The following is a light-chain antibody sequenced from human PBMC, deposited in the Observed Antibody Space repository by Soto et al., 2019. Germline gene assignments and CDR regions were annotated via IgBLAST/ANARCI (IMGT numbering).Light chain of an antibody. CDR1: SSDVGAYNY. J-gene: IGLJ1*01. CDR3: SSYAGSDNYV. V-gene: IGLV2-8*01. Sequence: QSALTQPPSASGSPGQSVSISCTGTSSDVGAYNYVSWYQQHPGKAPKLIIYEVSKRPSGVPDRFSGSKSGNAASLTVSGLQAEDEADYYCSSYAGSDNYVFGTGPSSPS. CDR2: EVS.